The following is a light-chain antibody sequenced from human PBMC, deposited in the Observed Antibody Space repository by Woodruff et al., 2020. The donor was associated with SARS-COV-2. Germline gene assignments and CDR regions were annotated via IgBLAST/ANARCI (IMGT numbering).Light chain of an antibody. V-gene: IGLV3-1*01. CDR2: QDT. Sequence: ASWYQQKTGQSPVLVIYQDTKRPSGIPERFSGSNSGNTATLTISETQAMDEADYYCQAWDDSVVFGGGTKLT. J-gene: IGLJ2*01. CDR3: QAWDDSVV.